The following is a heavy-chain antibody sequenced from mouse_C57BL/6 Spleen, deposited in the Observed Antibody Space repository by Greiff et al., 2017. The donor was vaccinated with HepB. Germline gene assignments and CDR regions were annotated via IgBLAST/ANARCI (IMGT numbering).Heavy chain of an antibody. J-gene: IGHJ4*01. V-gene: IGHV5-4*01. Sequence: EVQRVESGGGLVKPGGSLKLSCAASGFTFSSYAMSWVRQTPEKRLEWVATISDGGSYTYYPDNVKGRFTISRDNAKNNLYLQMSHLKSEDTAMYYCARDPRGNYAMDYWGQGTSVTVSS. CDR1: GFTFSSYA. CDR3: ARDPRGNYAMDY. CDR2: ISDGGSYT. D-gene: IGHD3-1*01.